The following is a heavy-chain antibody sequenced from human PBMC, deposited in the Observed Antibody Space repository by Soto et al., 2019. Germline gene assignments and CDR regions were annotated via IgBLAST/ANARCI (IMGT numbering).Heavy chain of an antibody. D-gene: IGHD3-22*01. Sequence: ASVKVSCKASGYTFTSYDINWVRQATGQGLEWMGWMNPNSGNTGYAQKFQGRVTMTRNTSISTAYMELSSLRSEDTAVYYCARGGDYYDSSGDDAFDIWGQGTMVTVSS. CDR1: GYTFTSYD. J-gene: IGHJ3*02. CDR2: MNPNSGNT. CDR3: ARGGDYYDSSGDDAFDI. V-gene: IGHV1-8*01.